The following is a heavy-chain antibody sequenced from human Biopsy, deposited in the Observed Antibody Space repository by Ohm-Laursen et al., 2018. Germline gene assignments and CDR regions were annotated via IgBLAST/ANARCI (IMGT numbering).Heavy chain of an antibody. CDR2: IIGIFRTA. Sequence: SSVKVSCKTSGGTFSSSAITWVRQAPGQGLEWMGGIIGIFRTARYAQKFQGRVTITADEFMSTAYMELSSLRSEDTAVYYCARGGGYNWNNGWFDPWGQGTLVTVSS. CDR3: ARGGGYNWNNGWFDP. J-gene: IGHJ5*02. D-gene: IGHD1/OR15-1a*01. CDR1: GGTFSSSA. V-gene: IGHV1-69*01.